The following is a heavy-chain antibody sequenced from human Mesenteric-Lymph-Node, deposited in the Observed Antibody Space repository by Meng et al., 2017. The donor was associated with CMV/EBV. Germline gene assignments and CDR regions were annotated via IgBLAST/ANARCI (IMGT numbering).Heavy chain of an antibody. J-gene: IGHJ5*02. CDR1: GGSMSSYY. CDR3: ARVSIFGVVPNWFDP. D-gene: IGHD3-3*01. V-gene: IGHV4-59*01. CDR2: IYYSGST. Sequence: SETLSLTCSVSGGSMSSYYWSWIRQPPGKGLEWIGYIYYSGSTKYNPSFKSRVIISVDTSKNQFSLKLSSVTAADTAVYYCARVSIFGVVPNWFDPWGQGTLVTVSS.